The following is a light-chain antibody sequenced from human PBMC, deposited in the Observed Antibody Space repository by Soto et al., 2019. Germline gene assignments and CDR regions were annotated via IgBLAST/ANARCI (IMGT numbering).Light chain of an antibody. CDR3: SSYTTSSTRV. CDR2: EVS. V-gene: IGLV2-14*03. J-gene: IGLJ1*01. Sequence: QSVLAQPASVSGSPGQSITISCTGTSSDVGAYDFVSWYQQHPDKAPKLMIFEVSNRPLGVSDRFSGSKSVNTATLTISGLQAEDEADYYCSSYTTSSTRVFGTGTKVTVL. CDR1: SSDVGAYDF.